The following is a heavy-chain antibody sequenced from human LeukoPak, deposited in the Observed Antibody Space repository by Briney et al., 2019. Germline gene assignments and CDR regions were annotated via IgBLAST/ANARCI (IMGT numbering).Heavy chain of an antibody. Sequence: SETLSLTCTVSGGSITNYYWSWIRQPPGKGLEWIGYIYYTGSTNYNPSLKSRLTISVDTSKNQFSLNLTSVTAADTAVYYCAGGVPAATDAFDIWGQGTVVTVSS. CDR3: AGGVPAATDAFDI. J-gene: IGHJ3*02. V-gene: IGHV4-59*08. CDR1: GGSITNYY. CDR2: IYYTGST. D-gene: IGHD2-2*01.